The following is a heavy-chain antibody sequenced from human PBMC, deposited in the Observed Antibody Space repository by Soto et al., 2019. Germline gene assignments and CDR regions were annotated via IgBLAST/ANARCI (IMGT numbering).Heavy chain of an antibody. J-gene: IGHJ4*02. V-gene: IGHV3-23*01. Sequence: GGSLRLSCAASGFTFSSYAMSWVRQAPGKGLEWVSAISGSGGSTYYADSVKGRFTISRDNSKNTLYLQMNSLRAEDTAVYYCAKCSDIVVVVSLLHFDYWGQGTLVTVAS. CDR3: AKCSDIVVVVSLLHFDY. D-gene: IGHD2-15*01. CDR1: GFTFSSYA. CDR2: ISGSGGST.